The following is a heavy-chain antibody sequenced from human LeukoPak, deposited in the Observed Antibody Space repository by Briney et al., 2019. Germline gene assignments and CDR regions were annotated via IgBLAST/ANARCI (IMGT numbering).Heavy chain of an antibody. J-gene: IGHJ4*02. CDR3: ARGPPTTITTLFDY. V-gene: IGHV1-69*04. CDR1: GGTFSSYA. CDR2: IIPILGIA. D-gene: IGHD3-22*01. Sequence: GASVKVSCKAPGGTFSSYAISWVRQAPGQGLEWMGRIIPILGIANYAQKFQGRVTITADKSTSTAYMELSSLRSEDTAVYYCARGPPTTITTLFDYWGQGTLVTVSS.